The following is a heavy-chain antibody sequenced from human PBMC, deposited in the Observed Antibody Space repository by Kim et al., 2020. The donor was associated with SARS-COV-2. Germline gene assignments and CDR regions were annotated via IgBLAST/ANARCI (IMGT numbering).Heavy chain of an antibody. V-gene: IGHV3-33*01. CDR3: AREHGKKQNVFDI. J-gene: IGHJ3*02. Sequence: YGDSVKGRFTISRDNSKNTLYLQMNSLRAEDTAVYYCAREHGKKQNVFDIWGQGTTVTVSS.